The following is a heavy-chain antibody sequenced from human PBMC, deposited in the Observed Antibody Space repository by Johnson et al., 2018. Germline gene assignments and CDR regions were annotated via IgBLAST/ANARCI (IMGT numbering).Heavy chain of an antibody. CDR3: ATSRDGYNTVRDAFDI. Sequence: QPVESGGGLVQPGWSLRLSCAASGLTFSSYAMSWVRQAPGKGLEWVSAICGSGGSTYYAASEQGRFTISRGNSKNTLYLQMNSLRAEDTAVYYCATSRDGYNTVRDAFDIWGQGTMVTVSS. J-gene: IGHJ3*02. V-gene: IGHV3-23*04. CDR2: ICGSGGST. D-gene: IGHD5-24*01. CDR1: GLTFSSYA.